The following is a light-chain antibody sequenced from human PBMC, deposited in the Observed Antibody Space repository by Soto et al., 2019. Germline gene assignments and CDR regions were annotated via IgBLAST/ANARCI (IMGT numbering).Light chain of an antibody. V-gene: IGKV1-5*01. CDR3: QQYTSDSPLT. CDR1: QSISSY. J-gene: IGKJ4*01. CDR2: DAS. Sequence: DIQMTQSPSSLSASVVDRVTITCRASQSISSYLNWYQQKPGKAPKLLIYDASSLESGVPSRFSGSGSGTEFTLTISSLQPDDFAPYYCQQYTSDSPLTFGGGTKVDIK.